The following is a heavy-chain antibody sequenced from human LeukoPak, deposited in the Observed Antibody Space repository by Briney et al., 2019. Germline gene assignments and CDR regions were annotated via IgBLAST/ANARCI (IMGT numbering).Heavy chain of an antibody. CDR3: ARTYQSTVPGIAGAGTFDY. J-gene: IGHJ4*02. V-gene: IGHV4-34*01. D-gene: IGHD6-13*01. Sequence: MSSETLSLTCAVYGGSFSGYYWSWIRQTPEKGLEWIGEIHHYGSTNYNPSLKSRVTILIDTSKNQFSLKLNSVTAADTAVYYCARTYQSTVPGIAGAGTFDYWGQGILVTVSS. CDR1: GGSFSGYY. CDR2: IHHYGST.